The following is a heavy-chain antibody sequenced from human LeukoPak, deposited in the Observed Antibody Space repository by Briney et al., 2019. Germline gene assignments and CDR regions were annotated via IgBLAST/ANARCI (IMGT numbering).Heavy chain of an antibody. CDR3: ARSAAIRSSWGQDAFDI. CDR2: INHSGST. D-gene: IGHD6-13*01. Sequence: SETLSLTCAVYGGSFSGYYWSWIRQPPGKGLEWIGEINHSGSTNYSPSLKSRVTISVDTSKNQFSLKLSSVTAADTAVYYCARSAAIRSSWGQDAFDIWGQGTMVTVSS. V-gene: IGHV4-34*01. J-gene: IGHJ3*02. CDR1: GGSFSGYY.